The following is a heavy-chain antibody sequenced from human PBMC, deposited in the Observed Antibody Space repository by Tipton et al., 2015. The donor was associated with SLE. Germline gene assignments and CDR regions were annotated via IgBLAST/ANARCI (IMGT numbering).Heavy chain of an antibody. D-gene: IGHD4-17*01. CDR3: ARLCPLTVTTGEAFDI. CDR1: GGSISSSSYY. V-gene: IGHV4-39*01. CDR2: IYYSGST. J-gene: IGHJ3*02. Sequence: GLVKPSETLSLTCTVSGGSISSSSYYWGWIRQPPGKGLEWIGSIYYSGSTYYNPSLKSRVTISVDTSKNQFSLKLSSVTAADTAVYYCARLCPLTVTTGEAFDIWGQGTMVTVSS.